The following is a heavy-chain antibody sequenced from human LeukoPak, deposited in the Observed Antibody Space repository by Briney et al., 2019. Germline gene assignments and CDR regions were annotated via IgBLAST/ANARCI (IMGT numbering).Heavy chain of an antibody. Sequence: GGSLRLSCAASGFTFSDYAIHWVRQAPGKGLEWVGFIWYDGSHNYHADSVKGRFTISRDNSNNMVYLQMNSLRSEDTAVYYCEKDKGLISGKYYFDYWGQGALVTVPS. V-gene: IGHV3-30*02. CDR2: IWYDGSHN. J-gene: IGHJ4*02. CDR1: GFTFSDYA. D-gene: IGHD1-26*01. CDR3: EKDKGLISGKYYFDY.